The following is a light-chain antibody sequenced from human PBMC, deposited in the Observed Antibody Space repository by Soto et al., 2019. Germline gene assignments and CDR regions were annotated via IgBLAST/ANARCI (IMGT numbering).Light chain of an antibody. CDR3: EHFGPTTFT. CDR2: GAS. V-gene: IGKV3-20*01. Sequence: ETVMTHCPATLSXXPRGGTTLXXRXRQSVSSSHIAWYQQRPGRTPGLLIYGASTRRTGIPDRSSARGSGTHLTLTASRLEPADFAVYFCEHFGPTTFTFRQGSR. J-gene: IGKJ5*01. CDR1: QSVSSSH.